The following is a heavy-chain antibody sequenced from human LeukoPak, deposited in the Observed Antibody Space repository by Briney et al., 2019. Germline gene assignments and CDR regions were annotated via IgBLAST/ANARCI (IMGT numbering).Heavy chain of an antibody. CDR2: IYESGTT. Sequence: PSETLSLTCAVYCESLNSYYWSWVRQPPGEGLEWIGEIYESGTTKYNPSLKSRVAISMVPSKQQFSLRLSSVTAADTAVYYCARGAWATRLASWGLGTPVIVSS. J-gene: IGHJ4*02. V-gene: IGHV4-34*01. CDR1: CESLNSYY. D-gene: IGHD2-15*01. CDR3: ARGAWATRLAS.